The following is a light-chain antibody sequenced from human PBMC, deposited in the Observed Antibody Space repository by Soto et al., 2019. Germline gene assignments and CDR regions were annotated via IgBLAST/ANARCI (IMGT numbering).Light chain of an antibody. V-gene: IGKV1-5*01. CDR2: DAS. CDR1: QSISVS. CDR3: EQYYKYST. J-gene: IGKJ1*01. Sequence: IQMTQSPSTLSASVGDTVTITCRASQSISVSLAWYQQKPGKAPNLLIYDASTLQGVVPPRFSDSGSGTEFTLTVTSLQPEDFATDFCEQYYKYSTLGHRTKV.